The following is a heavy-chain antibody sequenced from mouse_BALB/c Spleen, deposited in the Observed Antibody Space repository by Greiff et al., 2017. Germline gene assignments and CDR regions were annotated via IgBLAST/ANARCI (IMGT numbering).Heavy chain of an antibody. CDR1: GFTFSSYT. CDR3: TSQTDGTGPVY. V-gene: IGHV5-6-4*01. D-gene: IGHD2-1*01. CDR2: ISSGGSYT. J-gene: IGHJ2*01. Sequence: DVMLVESGGGLVKPGGSLKLSCAASGFTFSSYTMSWVRQTPEKRLEWVATISSGGSYTYYPDSVKGRFTISRDNAKNTLYLQMSSLKSEDTAMYYCTSQTDGTGPVYGGKGTTLTVSS.